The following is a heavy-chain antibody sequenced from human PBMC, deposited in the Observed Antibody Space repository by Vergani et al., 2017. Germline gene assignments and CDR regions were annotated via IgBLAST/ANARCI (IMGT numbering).Heavy chain of an antibody. CDR2: IYYSGST. CDR1: GGSIRSTFYY. D-gene: IGHD4-17*01. V-gene: IGHV4-39*07. Sequence: QLQLQESDPGLVKPSETLSLTCTVSGGSIRSTFYYWGWIRQPPGKGLEWIGTIYYSGSTYYNPSLKSRVTISVDTSKNQFSLKLSSVTAADTAVYYCARALYGDYDYYYGMDVWGQGTTVTVSS. J-gene: IGHJ6*02. CDR3: ARALYGDYDYYYGMDV.